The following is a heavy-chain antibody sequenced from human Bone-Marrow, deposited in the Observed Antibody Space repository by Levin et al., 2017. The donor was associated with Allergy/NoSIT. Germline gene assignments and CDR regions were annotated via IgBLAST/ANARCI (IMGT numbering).Heavy chain of an antibody. V-gene: IGHV3-30-3*01. CDR2: ISHDGGSH. D-gene: IGHD3-3*01. Sequence: SCRASGFTFGTYSMHWVRQAPGKGLEWVAIISHDGGSHYYAESVKGRFTISRDNSKNTLYLQMSSLRTEDTAVYYCARDGYYDELLFYAMDVWGQGATVTVSS. J-gene: IGHJ6*02. CDR1: GFTFGTYS. CDR3: ARDGYYDELLFYAMDV.